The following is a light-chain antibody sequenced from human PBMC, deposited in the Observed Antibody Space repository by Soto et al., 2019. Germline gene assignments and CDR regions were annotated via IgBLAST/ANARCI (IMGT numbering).Light chain of an antibody. CDR3: QQFGDSPPAFT. CDR1: QSVNSRY. CDR2: GAS. V-gene: IGKV3-20*01. Sequence: ESMLTQSPGTLSLSPGERATLSCRASQSVNSRYLTWYQQKPGQAPRLLIYGASIRATGVPDRFSGSGSGTDFTLTISRLEPEDFAVYYCQQFGDSPPAFTFGQGTKREI. J-gene: IGKJ2*01.